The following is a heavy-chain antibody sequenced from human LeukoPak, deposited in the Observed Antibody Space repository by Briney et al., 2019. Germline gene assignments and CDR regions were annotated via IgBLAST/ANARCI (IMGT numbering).Heavy chain of an antibody. Sequence: SETLSLTCTVSGGSISSGGYSWSWIRQHPGKGLEWIGYIYYSGSTYYNPSLKSRVTISVDTSKNQFSLKLSSVTAADTAVYYCARGRAMVPIDYWGQGTLVTVSS. CDR1: GGSISSGGYS. D-gene: IGHD5-18*01. V-gene: IGHV4-31*03. CDR3: ARGRAMVPIDY. J-gene: IGHJ4*02. CDR2: IYYSGST.